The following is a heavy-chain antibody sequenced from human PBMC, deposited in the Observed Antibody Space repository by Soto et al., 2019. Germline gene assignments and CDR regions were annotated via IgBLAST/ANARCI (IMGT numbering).Heavy chain of an antibody. J-gene: IGHJ5*02. Sequence: QINLIESGPTLVKPTQTLTLTCTFSGVSLSTSGAPVGWVRQPPGRALEWLALLYWDGDKRYNASLGNGLTITQDASMNGVVLTLTNVDPADTATYYCACRASMRSFGLIIDNGMWFDPWGQGTRVIVSP. CDR3: ACRASMRSFGLIIDNGMWFDP. D-gene: IGHD3-3*02. CDR2: LYWDGDK. CDR1: GVSLSTSGAP. V-gene: IGHV2-5*02.